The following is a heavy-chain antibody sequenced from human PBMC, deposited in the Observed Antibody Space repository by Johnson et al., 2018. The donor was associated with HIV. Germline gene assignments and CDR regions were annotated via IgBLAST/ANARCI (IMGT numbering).Heavy chain of an antibody. CDR3: ARLVATKDYAFDI. Sequence: QVQLVESGGGVVQPGRSLRLSCAASGFTFSSYAMHWVRQAPGKGLEWVAVISYDGSNKYYADSVKGRFTISRDNAKNSLFLQMNSLTAEATAVYSCARLVATKDYAFDIWGQGTLVTVSS. CDR1: GFTFSSYA. V-gene: IGHV3-30-3*01. CDR2: ISYDGSNK. D-gene: IGHD5-12*01. J-gene: IGHJ3*02.